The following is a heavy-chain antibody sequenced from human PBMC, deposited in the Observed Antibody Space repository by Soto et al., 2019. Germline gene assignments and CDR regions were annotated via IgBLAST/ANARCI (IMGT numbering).Heavy chain of an antibody. Sequence: QLQLHQSGAGLLKPSETLSLTCDVSGGSFTGYYWSWIRQPPGKGLEWIGEINHSGFTNYNPYLTGRVTLSLDTSKSQFSLKLKSLTAADTAFYFCARGHGRFAHWGQGNLVTVS. CDR1: GGSFTGYY. V-gene: IGHV4-34*01. CDR3: ARGHGRFAH. CDR2: INHSGFT. J-gene: IGHJ4*02.